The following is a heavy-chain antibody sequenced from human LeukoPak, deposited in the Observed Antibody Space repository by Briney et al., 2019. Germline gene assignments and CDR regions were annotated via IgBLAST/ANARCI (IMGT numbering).Heavy chain of an antibody. CDR3: ARGSGKSDY. Sequence: SQTLSLTCVISGDSVSSNIATWNWIRQSPSRGLEWLGRTYYRSQWYYDYAVSVRSRITINPDTSKNQFSLQLSSVTPEDTAVYYCARGSGKSDYWGQGTLVTVSS. V-gene: IGHV6-1*01. CDR1: GDSVSSNIAT. J-gene: IGHJ4*02. CDR2: TYYRSQWYY. D-gene: IGHD3-10*01.